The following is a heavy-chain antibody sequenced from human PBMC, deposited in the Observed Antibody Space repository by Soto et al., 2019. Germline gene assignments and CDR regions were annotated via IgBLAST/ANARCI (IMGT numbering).Heavy chain of an antibody. Sequence: GGSLRLSCAASGFTFSSYWMHWVRQVPGEGLVWVSRIKTDGTTTNYADPVKGRFTISRDNAKNTLYLQMDSLRAEDTAMYYCSRDYLRPAGGATGYGMDVWGQGTTVTVSS. D-gene: IGHD2-8*02. V-gene: IGHV3-74*01. CDR1: GFTFSSYW. CDR3: SRDYLRPAGGATGYGMDV. CDR2: IKTDGTTT. J-gene: IGHJ6*02.